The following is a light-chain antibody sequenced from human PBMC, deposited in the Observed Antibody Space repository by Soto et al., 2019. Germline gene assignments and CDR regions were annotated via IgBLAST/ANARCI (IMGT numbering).Light chain of an antibody. Sequence: EIGMTQSPATLSVSPGERATLSCGARQSVSASLAWYQHKPGQAPRLLIYGASSRVTGIPARFSGSGSGTEFTLTISSLQSEDLAVYYCQQYDNWPLTFGQGTKVDIK. CDR1: QSVSAS. CDR3: QQYDNWPLT. V-gene: IGKV3-15*01. J-gene: IGKJ1*01. CDR2: GAS.